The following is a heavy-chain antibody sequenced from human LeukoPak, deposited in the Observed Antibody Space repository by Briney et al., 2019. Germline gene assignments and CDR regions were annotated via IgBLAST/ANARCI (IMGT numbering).Heavy chain of an antibody. V-gene: IGHV4-30-4*07. CDR1: GGSISSGGYS. Sequence: PSQTLSPTCAVSGGSISSGGYSWTWIRQPPGKGMEWIAYIYYTGNTYFNPSLKSRVTISVDTSKNQFSLKLSSVTAADTAVYYCARVLAAAGNNWFDPWGQGTLVTVSS. CDR3: ARVLAAAGNNWFDP. D-gene: IGHD6-13*01. CDR2: IYYTGNT. J-gene: IGHJ5*02.